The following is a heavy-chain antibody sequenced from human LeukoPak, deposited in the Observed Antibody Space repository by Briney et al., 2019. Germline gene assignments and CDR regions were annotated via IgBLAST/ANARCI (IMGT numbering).Heavy chain of an antibody. CDR3: ARNRAGSYFIY. J-gene: IGHJ4*02. V-gene: IGHV1-2*02. Sequence: GASVKVSFKASGYTFTGYYIHWVRQAPGQGLEWMGWINPNSGDTNSAQKFQGRVTMTRDTSTSTAYMELSSLTSDDTAVYFCARNRAGSYFIYWGQGTLVTVSS. CDR2: INPNSGDT. CDR1: GYTFTGYY. D-gene: IGHD1-26*01.